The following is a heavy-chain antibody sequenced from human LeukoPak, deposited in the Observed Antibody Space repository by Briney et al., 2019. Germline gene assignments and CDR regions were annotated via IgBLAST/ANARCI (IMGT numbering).Heavy chain of an antibody. CDR1: GFTFSSYG. D-gene: IGHD3-22*01. V-gene: IGHV3-30*02. CDR2: IRYDGSNK. J-gene: IGHJ4*02. CDR3: ASRYYYDSSGLDY. Sequence: GGSLRLSCAASGFTFSSYGMHWVRQAPGKGLEWVAFIRYDGSNKYYADSVKGRFTISRDNSKNTLYLQMNSLRAEDTAVYYCASRYYYDSSGLDYWGQGTLVTVSS.